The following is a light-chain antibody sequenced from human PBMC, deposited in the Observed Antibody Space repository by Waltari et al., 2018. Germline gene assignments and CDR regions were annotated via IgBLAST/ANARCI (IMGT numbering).Light chain of an antibody. CDR1: QSVSKY. CDR3: QNHERLPAT. V-gene: IGKV3-20*01. Sequence: EVVLTQSPGTLSLSPGERATLSCRASQSVSKYLAWYQQRPGQAPRLRIYAASTRATGIPDRFSGSGSGTDFSLTISRLEPEDFAVYYCQNHERLPATFGQGTKVEIK. J-gene: IGKJ1*01. CDR2: AAS.